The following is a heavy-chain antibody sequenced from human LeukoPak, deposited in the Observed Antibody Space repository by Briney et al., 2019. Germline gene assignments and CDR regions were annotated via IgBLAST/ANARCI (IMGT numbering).Heavy chain of an antibody. CDR1: RFTFDDYA. D-gene: IGHD4-17*01. CDR3: AKDKAYGDYVDY. CDR2: ISGDGGTT. J-gene: IGHJ4*02. V-gene: IGHV3-43*02. Sequence: QTGGSLRLSCAASRFTFDDYAMHWVRQAPGKGLEWVSLISGDGGTTYYADSVKGRFTIPRDNSKNSLYLQMNSLRTEDTALYYCAKDKAYGDYVDYWGQGTLVTVSS.